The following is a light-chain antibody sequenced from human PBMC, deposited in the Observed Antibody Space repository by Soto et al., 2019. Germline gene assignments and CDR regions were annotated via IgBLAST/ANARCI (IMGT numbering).Light chain of an antibody. CDR1: SSDVGAHKY. Sequence: ALTQPASVSGSPGQSITISCTGSSSDVGAHKYVSWYQQHPGKAPKVIIHDVSNRPSGVSSRFSGSKSGNTASLTISGLQPEDEAHYYCCSYTTTSKFVFGGGTKLTVL. V-gene: IGLV2-14*03. CDR3: CSYTTTSKFV. CDR2: DVS. J-gene: IGLJ2*01.